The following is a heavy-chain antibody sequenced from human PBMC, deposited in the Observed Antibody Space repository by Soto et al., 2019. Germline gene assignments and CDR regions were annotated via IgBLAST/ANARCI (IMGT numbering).Heavy chain of an antibody. CDR3: ARGIFGYDLGPYFDH. Sequence: ASVKVSCKASGGTFSSYTISWVRQAPGQGLEWMGRIIPILGIANYAQKFQGRVTITADKSTSTAYMELSSLRSEDTAVYYCARGIFGYDLGPYFDHWGQGALVTVSS. V-gene: IGHV1-69*02. J-gene: IGHJ4*02. CDR2: IIPILGIA. D-gene: IGHD5-12*01. CDR1: GGTFSSYT.